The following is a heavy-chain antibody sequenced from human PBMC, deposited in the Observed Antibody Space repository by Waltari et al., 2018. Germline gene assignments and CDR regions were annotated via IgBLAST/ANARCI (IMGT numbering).Heavy chain of an antibody. D-gene: IGHD5-12*01. J-gene: IGHJ4*02. V-gene: IGHV3-53*01. CDR3: ARGGRWLQSFDY. CDR2: ILSGGST. CDR1: GFTVRSHQ. Sequence: EVQLVASGGGLIQPGGSLRLSCAASGFTVRSHQLILVRPAPGKGLECVSVILSGGSTYDADSLKGRFTISRDNSKNTLYLQMNSLRAEDTAVYYCARGGRWLQSFDYWGQGTLVTVSS.